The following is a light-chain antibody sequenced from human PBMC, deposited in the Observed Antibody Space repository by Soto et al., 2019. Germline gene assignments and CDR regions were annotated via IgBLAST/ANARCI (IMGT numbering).Light chain of an antibody. V-gene: IGKV4-1*01. J-gene: IGKJ4*01. CDR2: WAS. Sequence: DIVMTQSPDSLAVSLGERATINCKSSQSVLYSSNNKNYLAWYQQKPGQPPKLLIYWASTRESGVPDRFSGSGSGTDFTLTISSLQAEDVAVYYCQQYYSTPLTFGGGTTLGIK. CDR3: QQYYSTPLT. CDR1: QSVLYSSNNKNY.